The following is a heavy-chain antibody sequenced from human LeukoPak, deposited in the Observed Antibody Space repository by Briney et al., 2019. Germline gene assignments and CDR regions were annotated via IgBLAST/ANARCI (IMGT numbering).Heavy chain of an antibody. CDR1: GYTFTTYD. D-gene: IGHD1-26*01. CDR3: ARDGELPYDAYNI. CDR2: ISGYRGNT. Sequence: GASVKVSCKMASGYTFTTYDINWVRQATGQGLEWMGWISGYRGNTQYGQKFQGRVTLTTDTSTNVANMELRSLRPDDTAVYYCARDGELPYDAYNIWGQGTTVTVSS. J-gene: IGHJ3*02. V-gene: IGHV1-18*01.